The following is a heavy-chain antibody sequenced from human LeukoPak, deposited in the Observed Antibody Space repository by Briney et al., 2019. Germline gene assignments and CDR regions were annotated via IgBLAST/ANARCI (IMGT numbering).Heavy chain of an antibody. J-gene: IGHJ3*02. Sequence: SETLSLTCTVSGDSISSYYWSWIRQPPGKGLEWIGEINHSGSTNYNPSLKSRVTISVDTSKNQFSLKLSSVTAADTAVYYCARRYLPPVLRYFDWYKKNDAFDIWGQGTMVTVSS. V-gene: IGHV4-34*01. CDR2: INHSGST. CDR1: GDSISSYY. CDR3: ARRYLPPVLRYFDWYKKNDAFDI. D-gene: IGHD3-9*01.